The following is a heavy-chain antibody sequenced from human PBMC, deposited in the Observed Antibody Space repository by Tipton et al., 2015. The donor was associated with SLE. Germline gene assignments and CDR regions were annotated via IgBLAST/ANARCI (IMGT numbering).Heavy chain of an antibody. CDR3: ARDTDGDYFVYYGMDV. Sequence: TLSLTCTVSGGSISSYYWSWIRQPAGKGLEWIGRVYSSGSTNYNPSLKSRVSMSVDTSKNQFSLKLRSVTAADTAVYYCARDTDGDYFVYYGMDVWGQGTTVIVSS. CDR1: GGSISSYY. V-gene: IGHV4-4*07. CDR2: VYSSGST. J-gene: IGHJ6*02. D-gene: IGHD4-17*01.